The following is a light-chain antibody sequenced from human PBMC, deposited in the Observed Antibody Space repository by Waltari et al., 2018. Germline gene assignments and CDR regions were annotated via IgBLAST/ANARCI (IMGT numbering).Light chain of an antibody. Sequence: EIQMTQSPSILSASVGDRVTLTCRASQSIDTWLAWYQQKPGKAPELLISKASTLESGVPSRFSGRGSGPEFTLTISGLQPDDFATYYCQQYNSYSHTFGPGTKLEI. CDR2: KAS. J-gene: IGKJ2*01. CDR3: QQYNSYSHT. V-gene: IGKV1-5*03. CDR1: QSIDTW.